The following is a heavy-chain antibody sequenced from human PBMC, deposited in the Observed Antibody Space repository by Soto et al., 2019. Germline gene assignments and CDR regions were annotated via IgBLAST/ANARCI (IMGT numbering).Heavy chain of an antibody. CDR3: ARAAPYNWNDNWFDP. D-gene: IGHD1-20*01. Sequence: SVKVSCKASGGTFSSYAISWVRQAPGQGLEWMGRIIHILGIANYAQKFQGRVTITADKSTSTAYMELSSLRSEDTAVYYCARAAPYNWNDNWFDPWGQGTLVTVSS. V-gene: IGHV1-69*04. J-gene: IGHJ5*02. CDR1: GGTFSSYA. CDR2: IIHILGIA.